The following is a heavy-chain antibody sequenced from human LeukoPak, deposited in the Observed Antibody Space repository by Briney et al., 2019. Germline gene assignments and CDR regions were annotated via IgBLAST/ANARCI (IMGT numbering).Heavy chain of an antibody. CDR1: GFTFSSYS. CDR2: ISSSSSYI. CDR3: ASYCSGGSCYYYYGMDV. Sequence: PGGSLRLSCAASGFTFSSYSMNWVRQAPGKGLEWVSSISSSSSYIYYADSVKGRFTISRGNAKNSLYLQMNSLRAEDTAVYYCASYCSGGSCYYYYGMDVWGQGTTVTVSS. D-gene: IGHD2-15*01. V-gene: IGHV3-21*01. J-gene: IGHJ6*02.